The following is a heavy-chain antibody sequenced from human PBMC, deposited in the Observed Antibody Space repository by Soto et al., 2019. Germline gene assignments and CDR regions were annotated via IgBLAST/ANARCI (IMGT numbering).Heavy chain of an antibody. J-gene: IGHJ4*02. CDR3: AAVPPYYYDSSGYYYFDY. Sequence: GASVKVSCKASGFTFTSSAVQWVRQARGQRLEWIGWIVVGSGNTNYAQKFQERVTITRDMSTSTAYMELSSLRSEDTAVYYCAAVPPYYYDSSGYYYFDYWGQGTLVTVSS. CDR2: IVVGSGNT. V-gene: IGHV1-58*01. D-gene: IGHD3-22*01. CDR1: GFTFTSSA.